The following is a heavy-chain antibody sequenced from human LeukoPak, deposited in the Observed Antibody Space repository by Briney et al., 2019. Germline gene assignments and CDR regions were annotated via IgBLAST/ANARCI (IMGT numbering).Heavy chain of an antibody. CDR2: ISYDGSNK. CDR1: GFSFSSYG. CDR3: AKDGSVAVPDY. V-gene: IGHV3-30*18. D-gene: IGHD6-19*01. Sequence: GRSLRLSCAASGFSFSSYGIHWVRQAPGKGLEWVAVISYDGSNKYYADSVKGRFTISRDNSKNTLYLQMNSLRAEDTAVYYCAKDGSVAVPDYWGQGTLVTVSS. J-gene: IGHJ4*02.